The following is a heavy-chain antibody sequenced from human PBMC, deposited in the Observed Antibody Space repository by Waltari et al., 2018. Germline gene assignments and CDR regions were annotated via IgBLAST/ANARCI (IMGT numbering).Heavy chain of an antibody. V-gene: IGHV4-4*02. CDR3: ARSDPGMYSGYGSDAFDI. CDR1: GGSISSSNW. CDR2: IYHSGST. D-gene: IGHD5-12*01. J-gene: IGHJ3*02. Sequence: QVQLQESGPGLVKPSGTLSLTCAVSGGSISSSNWWSWVRQPPGKGLEWIGEIYHSGSTNYNPSLKSRVTISVDKSKNQFSLKLSSVTAADTAVYYCARSDPGMYSGYGSDAFDIWGQGTMVTVSS.